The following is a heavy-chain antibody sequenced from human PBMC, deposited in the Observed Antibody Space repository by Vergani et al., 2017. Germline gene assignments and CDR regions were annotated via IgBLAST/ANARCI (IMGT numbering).Heavy chain of an antibody. CDR2: IKNTGDST. V-gene: IGHV3-23*01. CDR1: GITFSSLA. D-gene: IGHD1-14*01. Sequence: EVQLLQSEGAVVQPGGSLRLSCVASGITFSSLAMSWVRQGHGKGLEWVSSIKNTGDSTHYADSVKGRFTLSRDNSKNTLYLQMNSLRVEDTAVYYYARDLRFFYNRYDPWGQGTLVTVSS. CDR3: ARDLRFFYNRYDP. J-gene: IGHJ5*02.